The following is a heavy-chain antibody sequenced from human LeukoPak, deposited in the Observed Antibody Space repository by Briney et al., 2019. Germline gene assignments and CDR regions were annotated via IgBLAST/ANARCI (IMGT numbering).Heavy chain of an antibody. J-gene: IGHJ4*02. V-gene: IGHV1-69*04. CDR1: GGTFSSYA. Sequence: SVKVSCKASGGTFSSYAISWVRQAPGQGLEWMGRIIPILGIANYAQKFQGRVTITADKSTSTAYMELSSLRSEDTAVYYCARDHLTDSSLNGYWGQGTLVTVSS. CDR2: IIPILGIA. CDR3: ARDHLTDSSLNGY. D-gene: IGHD3-22*01.